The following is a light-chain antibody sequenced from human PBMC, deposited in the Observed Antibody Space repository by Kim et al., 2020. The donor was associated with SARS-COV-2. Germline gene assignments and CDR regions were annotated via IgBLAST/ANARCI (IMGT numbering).Light chain of an antibody. CDR2: DAS. CDR1: QDITTF. CDR3: QQTHTTPDT. J-gene: IGKJ2*01. V-gene: IGKV1-39*01. Sequence: SASVGDSVAIASRASQDITTFLSWYQQTPGKAPKLLIYDASSVQSGVPPRFSGSGSGTDFTLTNSDLQPDDFVTYYCQQTHTTPDTFGQGTKLEI.